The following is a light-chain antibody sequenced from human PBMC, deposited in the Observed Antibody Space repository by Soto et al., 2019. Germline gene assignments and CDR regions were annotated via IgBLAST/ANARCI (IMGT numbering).Light chain of an antibody. CDR3: QQRSNWPIT. CDR1: QSVSSY. J-gene: IGKJ5*01. Sequence: EIVSTQSPATLSLSPGERATLSCRASQSVSSYLAWYQQKPGQAPRLLIYDVSNRATGTPARFSGSGSGTDFTLTISGLEPEDFAVYYCQQRSNWPITFGQGTRLEIK. V-gene: IGKV3-11*01. CDR2: DVS.